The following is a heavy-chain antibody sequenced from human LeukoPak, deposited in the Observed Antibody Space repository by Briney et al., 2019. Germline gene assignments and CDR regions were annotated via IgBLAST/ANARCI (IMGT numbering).Heavy chain of an antibody. J-gene: IGHJ3*02. D-gene: IGHD5-12*01. CDR3: ARYIVATPTDAFDI. Sequence: ASAKVSCKASGYTSTSYAMNWVRQAPGQGLEWMGWINTNTGNPTYAQGFTGRFVFSLDTSVSTAYLQISSLKAEDTAVYYCARYIVATPTDAFDIWGQGTMVTVSS. CDR2: INTNTGNP. CDR1: GYTSTSYA. V-gene: IGHV7-4-1*02.